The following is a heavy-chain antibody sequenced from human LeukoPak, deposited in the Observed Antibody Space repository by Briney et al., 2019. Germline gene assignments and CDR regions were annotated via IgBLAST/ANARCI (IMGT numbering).Heavy chain of an antibody. CDR1: GFAFRDYW. V-gene: IGHV3-7*02. J-gene: IGHJ4*02. Sequence: GGSLRLSCAASGFAFRDYWMNWVRQAPGKGLESVANIKPDGSDKYYVDSVKGRFTISRDNAKNSLYLQMNSLRAEDTAVYYCATQHLRGYSYGYFDYWGQGTLVTVSS. CDR3: ATQHLRGYSYGYFDY. CDR2: IKPDGSDK. D-gene: IGHD5-18*01.